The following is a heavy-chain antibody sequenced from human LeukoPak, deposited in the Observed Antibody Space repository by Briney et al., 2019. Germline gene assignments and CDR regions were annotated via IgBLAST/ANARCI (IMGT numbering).Heavy chain of an antibody. J-gene: IGHJ4*02. CDR3: ARELLCGHLRGGYFDY. V-gene: IGHV3-30-3*01. D-gene: IGHD1-26*01. CDR2: ISYDGSNK. Sequence: GGSLRLSCAASGFTFSSYAMHWVRQAPGKGLEWVAVISYDGSNKFYADSVKGRFTISRDNSKNTLYLQMNSLRAEDTAVYYCARELLCGHLRGGYFDYWGQGTLVTVSS. CDR1: GFTFSSYA.